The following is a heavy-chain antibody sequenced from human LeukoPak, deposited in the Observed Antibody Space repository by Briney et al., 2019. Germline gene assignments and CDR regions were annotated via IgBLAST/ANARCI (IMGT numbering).Heavy chain of an antibody. CDR1: GGSISSCSYF. Sequence: SETLSLTCTVSGGSISSCSYFWGWIRQPPGKGLEWFGSIYYSGGTYYNPSLKSRVNISVDTSKTLFSLKLSSVTAADAAVCHCARHGEHYYDSSGYYLRYWGQGTLVTVSS. J-gene: IGHJ4*02. V-gene: IGHV4-39*01. CDR3: ARHGEHYYDSSGYYLRY. D-gene: IGHD3-22*01. CDR2: IYYSGGT.